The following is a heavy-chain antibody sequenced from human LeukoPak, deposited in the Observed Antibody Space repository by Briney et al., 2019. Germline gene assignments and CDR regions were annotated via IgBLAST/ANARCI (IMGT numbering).Heavy chain of an antibody. V-gene: IGHV3-30*02. D-gene: IGHD6-19*01. J-gene: IGHJ3*02. Sequence: GGSLRLSCAASGFTFSSYGMHWVRQAPGKGLEWVAFIRYDGSNKYYADSVKGRFTISRDNSKNTLYLQMNSLRAEDTAVYYCARSYVEQWLSAFDIWGQGTMVTVSS. CDR2: IRYDGSNK. CDR3: ARSYVEQWLSAFDI. CDR1: GFTFSSYG.